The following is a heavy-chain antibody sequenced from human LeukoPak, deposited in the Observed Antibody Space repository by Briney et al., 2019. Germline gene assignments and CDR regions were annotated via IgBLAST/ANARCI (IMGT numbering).Heavy chain of an antibody. CDR3: ARASPPHYDFWTKHDY. CDR2: INPNSGGT. Sequence: GASVKVSCKASGYTFTGYYIHWVRQAPGQGLEWMAWINPNSGGTNYAQKFQGRVTMTRDTSISTAYMELSRLRSDDTAVYYCARASPPHYDFWTKHDYWGQGTLVTVSS. D-gene: IGHD3-3*01. J-gene: IGHJ4*02. V-gene: IGHV1-2*02. CDR1: GYTFTGYY.